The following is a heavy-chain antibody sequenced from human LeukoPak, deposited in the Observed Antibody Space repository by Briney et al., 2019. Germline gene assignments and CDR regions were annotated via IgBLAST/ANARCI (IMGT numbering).Heavy chain of an antibody. CDR1: GFTFTNYG. CDR3: AKDHGIAAAGVFDY. V-gene: IGHV3-30*02. Sequence: SGGSLTLSCAASGFTFTNYGMHWVRQAPGKGLAWVAFIRYDGSNKYYADSVKGRFTVSRDNSKNTLYLQMNRLRAEDTAMYYCAKDHGIAAAGVFDYWGQGTLVTVSS. D-gene: IGHD6-13*01. J-gene: IGHJ4*02. CDR2: IRYDGSNK.